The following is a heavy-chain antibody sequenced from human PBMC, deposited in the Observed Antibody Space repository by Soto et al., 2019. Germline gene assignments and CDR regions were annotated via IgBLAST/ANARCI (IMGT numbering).Heavy chain of an antibody. Sequence: DEHLVKSGGGLIQPGGSLRLSCVASGLTVSGKKYVAWVRQAPGKGPEWVTGVYDLDGTYYADTVMGRFTTAIGNSRTTVWLQMRDLRHEDTALYCCATWHLREHAYDIWGRGTMVTVSS. CDR1: GLTVSGKKY. CDR2: VYDLDGT. D-gene: IGHD5-12*01. V-gene: IGHV3-53*01. CDR3: ATWHLREHAYDI. J-gene: IGHJ3*02.